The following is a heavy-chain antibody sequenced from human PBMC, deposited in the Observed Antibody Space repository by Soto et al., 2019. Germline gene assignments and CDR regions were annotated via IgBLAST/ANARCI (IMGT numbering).Heavy chain of an antibody. V-gene: IGHV3-23*01. CDR1: EFIFSSYA. CDR2: ISDTGGGT. CDR3: LKDGGGGPYSTAWYEFDY. D-gene: IGHD2-2*01. Sequence: VGPLRLSCAASEFIFSSYAMSWVRQAPGKGPEWVAVISDTGGGTYYADSVKGRFTISRDNSKNTLYLQMNSLRAEDTGLYYCLKDGGGGPYSTAWYEFDYWGQGTQVTVSS. J-gene: IGHJ4*02.